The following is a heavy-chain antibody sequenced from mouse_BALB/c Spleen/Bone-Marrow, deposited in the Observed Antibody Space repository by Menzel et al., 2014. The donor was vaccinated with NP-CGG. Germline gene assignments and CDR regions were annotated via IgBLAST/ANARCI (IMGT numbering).Heavy chain of an antibody. Sequence: VQLQQSGAELVKPGASVKLSCKASGYTFTSYYMYWVKQRPGQGLEWIGEINPSNGGTNFNEKFKSKATLTVDKSSSTAYMQLSSLTSEDSAVYYCTRSSYYHAMDYWGQGTSVTVSS. CDR2: INPSNGGT. CDR1: GYTFTSYY. J-gene: IGHJ4*01. D-gene: IGHD2-10*01. CDR3: TRSSYYHAMDY. V-gene: IGHV1S81*02.